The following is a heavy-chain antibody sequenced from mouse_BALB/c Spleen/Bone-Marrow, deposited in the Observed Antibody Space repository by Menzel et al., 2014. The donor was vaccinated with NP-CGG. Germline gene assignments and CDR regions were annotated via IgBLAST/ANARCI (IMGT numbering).Heavy chain of an antibody. CDR2: IDPETGGT. CDR3: TSYDWFAY. D-gene: IGHD2-12*01. CDR1: GYTFTDYE. J-gene: IGHJ3*01. V-gene: IGHV1-15*01. Sequence: QVHVKQSGAELVRPGASVTLSCKASGYTFTDYEMHWVKQTPVHGLEWIGAIDPETGGTAYNQKFKGKATLTADKSSSTAYMELRSLTSGDSAVYYCTSYDWFAYWGQGTLVTVSA.